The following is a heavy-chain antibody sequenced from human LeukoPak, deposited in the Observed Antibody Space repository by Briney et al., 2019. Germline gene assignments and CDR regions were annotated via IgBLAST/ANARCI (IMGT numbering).Heavy chain of an antibody. CDR2: INPNSGGT. V-gene: IGHV1-2*02. Sequence: ASVKVSCKASGGTFSNCAVSWVRQAPGQGLEWMGWINPNSGGTNYAQNFQGRVTMTRDTSISTAYLEVSRLRSDDTAVYYCARSRLLRYDAFDIWGQGTMVTVSS. CDR1: GGTFSNCA. D-gene: IGHD2/OR15-2a*01. CDR3: ARSRLLRYDAFDI. J-gene: IGHJ3*02.